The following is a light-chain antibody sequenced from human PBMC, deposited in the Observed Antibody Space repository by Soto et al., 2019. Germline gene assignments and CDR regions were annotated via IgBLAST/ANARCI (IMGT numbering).Light chain of an antibody. CDR3: QQRSNWPRT. J-gene: IGKJ1*01. CDR2: HVS. V-gene: IGKV3-11*01. CDR1: QNISNS. Sequence: ILLTQSPSTLSVSAGDRATLSCRASQNISNSLIWYQQKPGQAPRLLIYHVSNRATDIPARFSGSGSGTDFTLTISSLEPEDFELYYCQQRSNWPRTFGQGTKVDIK.